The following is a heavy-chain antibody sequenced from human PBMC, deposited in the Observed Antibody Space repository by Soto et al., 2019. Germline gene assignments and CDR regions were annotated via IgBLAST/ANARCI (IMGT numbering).Heavy chain of an antibody. Sequence: EVQLLESGGGLVQPGGSLRLSCAASGFPFSSRAMSWVRQAPGKGLEWVSAISGSGTITYYADSVKGRFTISRDTSKNPLYLQMNSLRADDTGVYYCAEWARYCSGADCRAWGQGTLVTVSS. CDR3: AEWARYCSGADCRA. D-gene: IGHD2-15*01. CDR2: ISGSGTIT. V-gene: IGHV3-23*01. J-gene: IGHJ5*02. CDR1: GFPFSSRA.